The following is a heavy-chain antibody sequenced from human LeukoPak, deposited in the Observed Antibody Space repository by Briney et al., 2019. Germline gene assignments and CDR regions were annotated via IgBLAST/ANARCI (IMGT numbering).Heavy chain of an antibody. CDR1: GGSITTHY. CDR2: IHTSGST. CDR3: ARTRDYDYVWGSYRYPPHFDY. J-gene: IGHJ4*02. D-gene: IGHD3-16*02. Sequence: SETLSLTCTVSGGSITTHYWSWIRHPAGKGLEWIGRIHTSGSTNYNPSLEGRATMSLDTSKNQFSLNLSSVTAADTAVYYCARTRDYDYVWGSYRYPPHFDYWGQGTLVTVSS. V-gene: IGHV4-4*07.